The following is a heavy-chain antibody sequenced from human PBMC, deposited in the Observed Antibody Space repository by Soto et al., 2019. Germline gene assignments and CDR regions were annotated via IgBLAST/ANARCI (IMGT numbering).Heavy chain of an antibody. D-gene: IGHD2-15*01. J-gene: IGHJ6*02. CDR2: IIPIFGTA. CDR1: GGTFSSYA. V-gene: IGHV1-69*13. CDR3: ARVYCSGGSCYNKGYYYYYGMDV. Sequence: SVKVSCKASGGTFSSYAISWVRQAPGQGLEWMGGIIPIFGTANYAQKFQGRVTITADESTSTAYMELSSLRSEDTAVYYCARVYCSGGSCYNKGYYYYYGMDVWGQGTTVTVSS.